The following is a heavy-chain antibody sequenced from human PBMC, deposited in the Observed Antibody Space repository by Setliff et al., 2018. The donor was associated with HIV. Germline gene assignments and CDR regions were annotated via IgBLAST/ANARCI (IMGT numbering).Heavy chain of an antibody. D-gene: IGHD3-9*01. CDR2: IDTSGST. J-gene: IGHJ6*04. CDR3: ARMPYIVTAYYGSPDYPGVDV. CDR1: GASIRSGTYY. V-gene: IGHV4-61*02. Sequence: SETLSLTCTVSGASIRSGTYYWSWIRQHAGKGLEWIGRIDTSGSTNYNPSLKSRVTISVDTSKNQFSLKLSSVTAADTAVYYCARMPYIVTAYYGSPDYPGVDVLSTVTSDAVSS.